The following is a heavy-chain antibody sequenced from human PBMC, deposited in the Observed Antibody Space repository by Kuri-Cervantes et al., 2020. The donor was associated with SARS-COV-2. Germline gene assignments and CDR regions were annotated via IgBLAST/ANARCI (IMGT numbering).Heavy chain of an antibody. V-gene: IGHV1-3*01. CDR3: ARGGRPYFGVVWFGELDY. J-gene: IGHJ4*02. Sequence: ASVKVSCKASGGTFSSYAISWVRQAPGQRLEWMGWINAGNGNTKYSQKFQGRVTITRDTSASTAYMELSSLRSEDTAVYYCARGGRPYFGVVWFGELDYWGQGALVTVSS. CDR1: GGTFSSYA. CDR2: INAGNGNT. D-gene: IGHD3-10*01.